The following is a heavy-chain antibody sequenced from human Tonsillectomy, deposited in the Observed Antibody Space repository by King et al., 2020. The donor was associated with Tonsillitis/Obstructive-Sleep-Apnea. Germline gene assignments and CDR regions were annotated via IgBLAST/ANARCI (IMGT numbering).Heavy chain of an antibody. CDR3: ATSVKFGVVIRT. V-gene: IGHV3-9*01. J-gene: IGHJ5*02. Sequence: QLVQSGGGLVQPGRSLRLSCAASGFTFDDYAMHWVRQAPGKGLEWVSGISWNSGSIGYADSVKGRFTISRDNAKNSLYLQMNSLRAEDTALYYCATSVKFGVVIRTWGQGTLVTVSS. D-gene: IGHD3-3*01. CDR1: GFTFDDYA. CDR2: ISWNSGSI.